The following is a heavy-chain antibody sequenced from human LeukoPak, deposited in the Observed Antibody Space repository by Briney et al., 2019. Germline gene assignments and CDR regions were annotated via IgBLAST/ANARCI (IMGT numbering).Heavy chain of an antibody. CDR1: GFPFSRYS. Sequence: GGSLRLSFAASGFPFSRYSMNWVRPAPGKGLEWVSSINSSSSYIYYADSVKGRFTISRDNAKNSLYLQMNSLRAEDTAVYYCASQYYYDSSGYYSAEDWDYWGQGTLVTVSS. CDR3: ASQYYYDSSGYYSAEDWDY. J-gene: IGHJ4*02. V-gene: IGHV3-21*01. D-gene: IGHD3-22*01. CDR2: INSSSSYI.